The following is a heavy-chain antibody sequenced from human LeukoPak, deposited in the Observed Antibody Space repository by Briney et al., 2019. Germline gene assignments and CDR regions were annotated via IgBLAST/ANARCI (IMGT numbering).Heavy chain of an antibody. D-gene: IGHD6-19*01. Sequence: ASVKVSCKASGYTCTTYDINWVRPATGQGLEWMGWMNPNSGNTGYTQKFQGRVTMTRNTSISTAYMELSSLRSEDTAVYYCARGRGSGHKENWFDPWGQGTLVTVSS. CDR2: MNPNSGNT. J-gene: IGHJ5*02. CDR1: GYTCTTYD. CDR3: ARGRGSGHKENWFDP. V-gene: IGHV1-8*01.